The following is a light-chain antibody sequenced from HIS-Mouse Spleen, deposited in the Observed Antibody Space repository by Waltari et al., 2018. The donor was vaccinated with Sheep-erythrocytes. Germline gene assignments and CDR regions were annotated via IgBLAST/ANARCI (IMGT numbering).Light chain of an antibody. V-gene: IGLV2-11*01. CDR2: DVS. CDR1: SSDVGGYNS. J-gene: IGLJ1*01. Sequence: QSALTQPRPVSGSPGQSVTIPCTGTSSDVGGYNSVPWYQRHPGKAPKLMIYDVSKRPSGVPDRFSGSKSGNTASLTISGLQAEDEADYYCCSYAGSYNHVFATGTKLTVL. CDR3: CSYAGSYNHV.